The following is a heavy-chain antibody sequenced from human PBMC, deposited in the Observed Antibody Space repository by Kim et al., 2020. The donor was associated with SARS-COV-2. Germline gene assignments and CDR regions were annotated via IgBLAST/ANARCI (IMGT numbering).Heavy chain of an antibody. CDR1: GGSISSSNW. J-gene: IGHJ5*02. Sequence: SETLSLTCAVSGGSISSSNWWSWVRQPPGKGLEWIGEIYHSGSTNYNPSLKSRVTISVDKSKNQFSLKLSSVTAADTAVYYCARSPHYDSSGWSPYNWFDPWGQGTLVTVSS. V-gene: IGHV4-4*02. CDR3: ARSPHYDSSGWSPYNWFDP. D-gene: IGHD3-22*01. CDR2: IYHSGST.